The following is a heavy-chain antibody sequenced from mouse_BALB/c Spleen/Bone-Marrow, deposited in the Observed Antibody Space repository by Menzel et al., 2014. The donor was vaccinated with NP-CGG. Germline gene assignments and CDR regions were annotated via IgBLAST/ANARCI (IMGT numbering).Heavy chain of an antibody. V-gene: IGHV1-69*01. CDR2: IDTSDSCT. D-gene: IGHD1-2*01. CDR1: GYTFTDYW. CDR3: ARVGTTATFAY. Sequence: VQLQRSGAELVMPGASVKMSCKASGYTFTDYWMHWVKQRPGQGLEWIGAIDTSDSCTSYNQKFKGKATLTVDESSSTAYMQLSSLTSEDSAVYYCARVGTTATFAYWGQGTLVTVSA. J-gene: IGHJ3*01.